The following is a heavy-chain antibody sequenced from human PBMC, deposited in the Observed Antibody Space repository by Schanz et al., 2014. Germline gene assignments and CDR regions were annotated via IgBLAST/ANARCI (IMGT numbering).Heavy chain of an antibody. D-gene: IGHD3-3*01. V-gene: IGHV1-3*04. CDR2: INTGSGDT. CDR1: EYSFTSYS. J-gene: IGHJ4*02. CDR3: ARSAGRDFWSGYYTRFDY. Sequence: QVHLVQSGAEVKRPGASVKVSCKASEYSFTSYSMHWVRQAPGQRLEWMGWINTGSGDTKYSQNFQGRVTITRDTSTNTAYMELRSLRSDDTALYYCARSAGRDFWSGYYTRFDYWGQGTLVTVSS.